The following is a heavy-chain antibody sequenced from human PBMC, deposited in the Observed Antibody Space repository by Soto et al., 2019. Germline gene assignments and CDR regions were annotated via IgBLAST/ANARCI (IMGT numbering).Heavy chain of an antibody. CDR2: MNPNSGNT. CDR3: ASQRYYDFWSGYLLPYYYYGMDV. Sequence: ASVKVSGKASGYTFTSYDINWVRQATGQGLEWMGWMNPNSGNTGYAQKFQGRVTMTRNTSISTAYMELSSLRSEDTAVYYCASQRYYDFWSGYLLPYYYYGMDVWGQGTTVTVSS. J-gene: IGHJ6*02. CDR1: GYTFTSYD. D-gene: IGHD3-3*01. V-gene: IGHV1-8*01.